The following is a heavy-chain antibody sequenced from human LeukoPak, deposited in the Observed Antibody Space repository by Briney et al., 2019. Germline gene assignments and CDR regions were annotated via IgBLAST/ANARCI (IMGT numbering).Heavy chain of an antibody. V-gene: IGHV4-39*01. CDR1: GGSISSSSYY. CDR2: ICYSGST. D-gene: IGHD1-26*01. J-gene: IGHJ4*02. Sequence: SETLSLTCTVSGGSISSSSYYWGWIRQPPGKGLEWIGSICYSGSTYYNPSLKSRVTISVDTSKNQFSLKLSSVTAADTAVYYCARQREGATYYWGQGTLVTVSS. CDR3: ARQREGATYY.